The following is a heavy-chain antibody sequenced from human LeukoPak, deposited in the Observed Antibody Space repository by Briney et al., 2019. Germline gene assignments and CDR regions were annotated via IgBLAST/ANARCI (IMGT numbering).Heavy chain of an antibody. Sequence: SETLSLTCTVSGVSLGSYYWSCIRPPPGKGLEWIGYIYYTGSTNCNPSLKSRVTISADTSKKQFSLKLSSVTAADTAVYYCARQGGVSGWFYFDYWGQGMLVTVSS. J-gene: IGHJ4*02. CDR1: GVSLGSYY. CDR3: ARQGGVSGWFYFDY. V-gene: IGHV4-59*08. D-gene: IGHD6-19*01. CDR2: IYYTGST.